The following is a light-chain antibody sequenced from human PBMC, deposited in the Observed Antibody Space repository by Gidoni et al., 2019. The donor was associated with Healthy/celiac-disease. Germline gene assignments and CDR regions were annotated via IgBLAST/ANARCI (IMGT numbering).Light chain of an antibody. J-gene: IGLJ3*02. CDR2: GNS. CDR3: QSYDSSLSGWV. V-gene: IGLV1-40*01. Sequence: QSVLTQTPSVSVPPAPRPTIPCTGSRSNIGAGYDVHWYQQLPVTAPKLLIYGNSNRPSGVPDRFSGSKSGTSASLAITGLQAEDEADYYCQSYDSSLSGWVFGGGTKLTVL. CDR1: RSNIGAGYD.